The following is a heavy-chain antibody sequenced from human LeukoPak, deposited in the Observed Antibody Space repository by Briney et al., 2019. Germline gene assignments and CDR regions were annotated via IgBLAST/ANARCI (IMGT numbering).Heavy chain of an antibody. D-gene: IGHD3-3*01. CDR1: GFTFTIYW. V-gene: IGHV3-7*01. CDR3: ARDLGDFWSGFPEY. J-gene: IGHJ4*02. CDR2: IKQDGSQK. Sequence: GGSLRLSCAASGFTFTIYWMSWVRQSPGKGLEWVANIKQDGSQKYYVGSVKGRFTISRDNAKNSLFLQMNTLRAEDTALYYCARDLGDFWSGFPEYWGQGTLVTVSS.